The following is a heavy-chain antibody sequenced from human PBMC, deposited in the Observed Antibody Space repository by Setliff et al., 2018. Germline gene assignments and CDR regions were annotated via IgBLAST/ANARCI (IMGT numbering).Heavy chain of an antibody. CDR2: IYYTGSS. Sequence: SETLSLTCTVSGDSIRSYYWSWVRQPPGRGLEWIGYIYYTGSSNYNPSLKSRVTISVDTSKNQFSLRLRSVRAADTAVYYCAREPMDSAMVTTGAFDIWGRGTMVTVSS. CDR3: AREPMDSAMVTTGAFDI. CDR1: GDSIRSYY. V-gene: IGHV4-59*01. D-gene: IGHD5-18*01. J-gene: IGHJ3*02.